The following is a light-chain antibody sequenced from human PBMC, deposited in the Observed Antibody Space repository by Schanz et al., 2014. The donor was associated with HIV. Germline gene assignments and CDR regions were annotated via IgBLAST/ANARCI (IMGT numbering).Light chain of an antibody. Sequence: QSALTQPRSVPGSPGQSVTISCTGTSSDIGAYNYISWYQQHPGKAPKLMIYEVSKRPSGLSNRFSGSKSGNTASLTISGLQAEDEADYYCSSYSSTTYVIFGGGTKLTVL. CDR3: SSYSSTTYVI. CDR1: SSDIGAYNY. V-gene: IGLV2-11*02. J-gene: IGLJ2*01. CDR2: EVS.